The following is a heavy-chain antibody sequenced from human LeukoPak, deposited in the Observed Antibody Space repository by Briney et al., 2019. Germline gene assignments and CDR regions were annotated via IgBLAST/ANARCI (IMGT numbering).Heavy chain of an antibody. D-gene: IGHD3-10*01. CDR3: ARDKFGECLDY. CDR2: IYSDGNT. Sequence: GGSLRLSCAASGFTFSNNRLSWVRQAPGMGLEWVSTIYSDGNTYYPDSVKGRFTISRDNSKNTLYLQMNSLRAEDTAVYYCARDKFGECLDYWGQGTLVTVSS. J-gene: IGHJ4*02. V-gene: IGHV3-53*01. CDR1: GFTFSNNR.